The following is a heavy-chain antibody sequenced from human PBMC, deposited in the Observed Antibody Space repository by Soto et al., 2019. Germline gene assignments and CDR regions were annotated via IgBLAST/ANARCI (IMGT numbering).Heavy chain of an antibody. CDR3: ARAAAAGTRPFDY. CDR1: EYSFTTYW. CDR2: IYPGDSDT. V-gene: IGHV5-51*01. Sequence: PGESLKISCKDSEYSFTTYWIGWVRQQPGKGLEWMGIIYPGDSDTRYSPSFQGQVTISVDKSISTAYLQWSSLKASDTAMYYCARAAAAGTRPFDYWGQGTLVTVSS. J-gene: IGHJ4*02. D-gene: IGHD6-13*01.